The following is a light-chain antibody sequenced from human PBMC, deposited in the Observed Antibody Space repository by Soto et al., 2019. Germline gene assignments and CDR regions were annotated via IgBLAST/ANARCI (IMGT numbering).Light chain of an antibody. V-gene: IGKV4-1*01. Sequence: DIVMTQSPDSLAVSLGERATINCKSSQSIFSSSNNRNYLAWFQQKPGKPLKTLINGASTREPVVPDRITGSGSWAAFTLTISSLQAEDVAVYYCQLYYRAPITCGQWTRLEIK. CDR1: QSIFSSSNNRNY. CDR2: GAS. J-gene: IGKJ5*01. CDR3: QLYYRAPIT.